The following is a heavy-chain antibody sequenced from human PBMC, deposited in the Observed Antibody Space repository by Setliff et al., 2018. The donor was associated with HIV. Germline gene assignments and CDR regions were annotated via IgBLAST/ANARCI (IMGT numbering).Heavy chain of an antibody. CDR3: AGGRRYDYGWDFDY. V-gene: IGHV4-38-2*02. CDR1: GYSISSGHY. Sequence: SETLSLTCTVSGYSISSGHYWGWIRQPPGKGLEWIGSISHSGSTYYNPSLRSRVTISVDTSKNQFSPKLTSVTAADTAVHYCAGGRRYDYGWDFDYWGQGTLVTVSS. D-gene: IGHD4-17*01. J-gene: IGHJ4*02. CDR2: ISHSGST.